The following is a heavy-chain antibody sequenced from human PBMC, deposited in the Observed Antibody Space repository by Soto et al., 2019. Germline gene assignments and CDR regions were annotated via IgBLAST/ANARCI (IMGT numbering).Heavy chain of an antibody. D-gene: IGHD2-15*01. CDR3: AQDLASQRAAF. V-gene: IGHV1-69*12. Sequence: QVQLVQSGAEVKKPGSSVKVSCKASGGTFSTNDISWVRQAPGQGLEWMGGITPMFDTTKYGQDFQGRVTITADESTTTAYMELSRLRSEDTAMYYCAQDLASQRAAFWGQGTLVTVSS. J-gene: IGHJ4*02. CDR2: ITPMFDTT. CDR1: GGTFSTND.